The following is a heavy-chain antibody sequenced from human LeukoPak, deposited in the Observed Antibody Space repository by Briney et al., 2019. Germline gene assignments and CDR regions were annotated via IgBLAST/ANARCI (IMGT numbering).Heavy chain of an antibody. Sequence: GGSLRLSCAASGFTFSNSWMSWVRQAPGKGLEWVAKIKQDGSEKYYVDSVKGRFTISRDNAKNSLYLQMNSLRAEDTAVYYCATGRAAYWGQGTLVTVSS. CDR1: GFTFSNSW. D-gene: IGHD6-13*01. J-gene: IGHJ4*02. CDR3: ATGRAAY. V-gene: IGHV3-7*01. CDR2: IKQDGSEK.